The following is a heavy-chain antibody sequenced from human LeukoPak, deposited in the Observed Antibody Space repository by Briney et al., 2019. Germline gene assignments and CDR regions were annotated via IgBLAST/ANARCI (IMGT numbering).Heavy chain of an antibody. V-gene: IGHV5-51*01. CDR3: ARPTTVTTGFDI. J-gene: IGHJ3*02. CDR1: GSIFTSYW. CDR2: IYPGDSDT. D-gene: IGHD4-17*01. Sequence: GASLQISCKGSGSIFTSYWIGWVRQLPGKGLEWMGIIYPGDSDTRYSPSLQGQVPISADKSISTAYLQWSSLKASDTAMYYCARPTTVTTGFDIWGQGTMVTVSS.